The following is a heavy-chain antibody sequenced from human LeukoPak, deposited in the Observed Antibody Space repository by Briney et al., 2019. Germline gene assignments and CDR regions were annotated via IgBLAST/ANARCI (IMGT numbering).Heavy chain of an antibody. V-gene: IGHV4-59*01. Sequence: PSETLSLTCTVSGGSISSYYWTWIRQPPGKGLEWIGYISYGGSTNYNPSLASRVTISRDTSKSQFSLKLGSVTAADTALYYCARYYTSSDYYFDYWGQGTLVTVSS. CDR1: GGSISSYY. CDR3: ARYYTSSDYYFDY. J-gene: IGHJ4*02. CDR2: ISYGGST. D-gene: IGHD3-3*01.